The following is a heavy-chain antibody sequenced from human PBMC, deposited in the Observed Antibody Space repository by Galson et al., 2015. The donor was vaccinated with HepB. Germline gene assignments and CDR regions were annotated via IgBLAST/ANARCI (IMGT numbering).Heavy chain of an antibody. Sequence: SLRLSCAASGFTFSSYTMGWVRQAPGKGLEWVSGIKGGGDTYYADSVKGRFSISRDNSKNTLYLQMYSLRAEDTAVYHCAKTDSIYIRRPFDLWGQGTMVTVSS. V-gene: IGHV3-23*01. CDR3: AKTDSIYIRRPFDL. CDR1: GFTFSSYT. CDR2: IKGGGDT. D-gene: IGHD3-22*01. J-gene: IGHJ3*01.